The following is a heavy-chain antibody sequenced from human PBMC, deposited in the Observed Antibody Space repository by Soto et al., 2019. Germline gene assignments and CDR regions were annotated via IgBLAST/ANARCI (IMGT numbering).Heavy chain of an antibody. J-gene: IGHJ4*02. CDR1: GYTFTSYA. CDR3: ARDTDDCSGGSYYSDLFDY. D-gene: IGHD2-15*01. V-gene: IGHV1-3*01. CDR2: INAGNGNT. Sequence: ASVKVSCKASGYTFTSYAMHWVRQAPGQRLEWMGWINAGNGNTKYSQKFQGRVTITRDTSASTAYMELSSLRSEDTAVYYCARDTDDCSGGSYYSDLFDYWGQGTLVTVSS.